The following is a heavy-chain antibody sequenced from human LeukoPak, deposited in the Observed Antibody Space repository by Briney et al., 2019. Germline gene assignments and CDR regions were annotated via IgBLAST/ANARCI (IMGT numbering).Heavy chain of an antibody. J-gene: IGHJ2*01. V-gene: IGHV4-31*03. CDR1: GGSISSGGYY. D-gene: IGHD2-15*01. CDR3: ARAGRYCSGGSCYYNWYFDL. Sequence: SETLSLTCTVSGGSISSGGYYWSWIRQHPGKGLEWIGYIYYSGSTYYNPSLKSRVTISVDTSKNQFSLKLSSVTAADTAVYYCARAGRYCSGGSCYYNWYFDLGGRGTLVTVSS. CDR2: IYYSGST.